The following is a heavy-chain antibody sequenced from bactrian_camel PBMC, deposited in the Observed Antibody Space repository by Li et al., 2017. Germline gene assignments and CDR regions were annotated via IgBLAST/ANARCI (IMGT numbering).Heavy chain of an antibody. CDR1: GYTYRTQC. J-gene: IGHJ6*01. CDR2: IFTGDNGEGTA. CDR3: AADQPKMTDNRWCELDDFVY. V-gene: IGHV3-3*01. Sequence: QLVESGGGSVQAGGSLILSCVASGYTYRTQCMGWFRQVPGHDREGVAAIFTGDNGEGTANYADSVKGRFTISRDARNTVSLQMNSLKLEDTAMYYCAADQPKMTDNRWCELDDFVYWGQGTQVTVS. D-gene: IGHD7*01.